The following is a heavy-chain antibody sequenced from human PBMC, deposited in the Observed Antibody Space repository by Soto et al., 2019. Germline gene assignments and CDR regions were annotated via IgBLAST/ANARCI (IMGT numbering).Heavy chain of an antibody. Sequence: PWGSLRLSCTASDFSFSRDWVHWVRQAQGKGLEWVSRISTDGSYTAYTDSVEGRFTISRDNAKNTLFLEMNSLRVEDTAVYYCASFGSAWSESHWGPGTLVTVSS. V-gene: IGHV3-74*03. CDR1: DFSFSRDW. CDR2: ISTDGSYT. CDR3: ASFGSAWSESH. J-gene: IGHJ4*02. D-gene: IGHD6-19*01.